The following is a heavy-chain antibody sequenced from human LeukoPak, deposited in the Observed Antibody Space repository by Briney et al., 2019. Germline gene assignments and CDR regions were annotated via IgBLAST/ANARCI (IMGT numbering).Heavy chain of an antibody. V-gene: IGHV4-4*02. Sequence: SGTLSLTCAVSGGSISSNSWWSWVRQPPGKGLEWIGEIYHIGNTNYNPSLKSRVTISVDKSNNQFSLKLNSVTAADTAVYYCASHGAFYLAYWGQGTLVTVSP. J-gene: IGHJ4*02. D-gene: IGHD2/OR15-2a*01. CDR1: GGSISSNSW. CDR3: ASHGAFYLAY. CDR2: IYHIGNT.